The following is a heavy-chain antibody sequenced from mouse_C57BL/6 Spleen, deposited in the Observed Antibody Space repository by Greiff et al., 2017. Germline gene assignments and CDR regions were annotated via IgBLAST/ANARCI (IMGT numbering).Heavy chain of an antibody. D-gene: IGHD1-1*01. J-gene: IGHJ2*01. CDR2: IDPENGDT. CDR1: GFNIKDDY. V-gene: IGHV14-4*01. CDR3: TTYGSLDY. Sequence: EVKVVESGAELVRPGASVKLSCTASGFNIKDDYMHWVKQRPEQGLEWIGWIDPENGDTEYASKFQGKATITADTSSNTAYLQLSSLTSEDTAVYYCTTYGSLDYWGQGTTLTVSS.